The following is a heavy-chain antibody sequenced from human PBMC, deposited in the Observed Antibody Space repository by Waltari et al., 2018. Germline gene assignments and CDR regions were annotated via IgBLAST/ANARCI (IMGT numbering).Heavy chain of an antibody. CDR3: SKSLDV. V-gene: IGHV3-7*01. J-gene: IGHJ6*02. CDR1: GFTFSNSW. Sequence: EVQMVESGGGLVQPGGSLRLSCDASGFTFSNSWMDWVRQAPGKGLEWIANIKPDGSEKNYVDSVKGRFTISRDNTKNSLYLQMNSLRAEDTAVYYCSKSLDVWGPGTSVTVSS. CDR2: IKPDGSEK.